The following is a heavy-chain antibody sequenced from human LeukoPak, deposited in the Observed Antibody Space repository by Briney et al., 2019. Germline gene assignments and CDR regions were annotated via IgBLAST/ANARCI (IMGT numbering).Heavy chain of an antibody. V-gene: IGHV3-23*01. CDR1: GFTFSTTG. CDR3: RQTARPSGE. D-gene: IGHD2-21*02. J-gene: IGHJ4*02. CDR2: ISSSADKT. Sequence: GGSLRLSCAASGFTFSTTGMSGVRQAPGKGLEWVSGISSSADKTYYTDSVKGRFYVYRDNSTYTLYLQMNNLRGIDTGLYYCRQTARPSGEWGQGTLVTVSS.